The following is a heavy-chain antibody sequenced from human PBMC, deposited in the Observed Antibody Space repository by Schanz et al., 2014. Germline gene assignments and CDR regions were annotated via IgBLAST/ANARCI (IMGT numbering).Heavy chain of an antibody. J-gene: IGHJ5*02. V-gene: IGHV4-59*08. Sequence: QVQLQESGPGLLKPSETLSLTCTVSGGSIRSYFWSWIRQHPGKGLEWIGYISYSGVTYYNPSLKGRVTISIDTPTNHSALKLNSGTAADTAVYYCARGGSVATIAPYTWFDPWGQGTLVTVSS. CDR2: ISYSGVT. CDR3: ARGGSVATIAPYTWFDP. D-gene: IGHD5-12*01. CDR1: GGSIRSYF.